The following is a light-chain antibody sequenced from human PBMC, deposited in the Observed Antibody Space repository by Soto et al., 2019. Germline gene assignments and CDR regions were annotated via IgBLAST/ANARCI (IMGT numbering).Light chain of an antibody. V-gene: IGKV3-20*01. CDR2: GAY. CDR1: QSVRSNY. J-gene: IGKJ1*01. CDR3: QQYGSSPWT. Sequence: EIVLTQSPGNLSLSPGARATLSCRASQSVRSNYLAWYQKRPGQAPSLLIYGAYTRDTGIPDRFSGSGSGTDFTLTISRLEPADFAVYYCQQYGSSPWTFGQGTKVGIK.